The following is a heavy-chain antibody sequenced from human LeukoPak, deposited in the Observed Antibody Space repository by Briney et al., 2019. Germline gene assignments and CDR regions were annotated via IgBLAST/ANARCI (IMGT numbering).Heavy chain of an antibody. D-gene: IGHD6-13*01. CDR1: GFTFSSYW. V-gene: IGHV3-7*01. J-gene: IGHJ4*02. Sequence: GGSLRLSCAASGFTFSSYWMSWVRQAPGKGLEWVANIKQDGSEKYYVDSVKGRFTISRDNAKNSLYLQMNSLRAEDTAVYYCAGKAALYYFDYWGQGTLVTVSS. CDR2: IKQDGSEK. CDR3: AGKAALYYFDY.